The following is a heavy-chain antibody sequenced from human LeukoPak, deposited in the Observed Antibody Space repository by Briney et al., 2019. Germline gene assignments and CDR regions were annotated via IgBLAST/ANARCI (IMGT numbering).Heavy chain of an antibody. J-gene: IGHJ1*01. Sequence: SETLSLTCAVYGGSFSGHYWSWIRQPPGKGLEWIGEINHSGSTNYNPSLKSRVTISVDTSKNQFSLKLSSVTAADTAVYYCARSEHGGSSWYGKYFQHWGQGTLVTVSS. CDR3: ARSEHGGSSWYGKYFQH. CDR2: INHSGST. D-gene: IGHD6-13*01. V-gene: IGHV4-34*01. CDR1: GGSFSGHY.